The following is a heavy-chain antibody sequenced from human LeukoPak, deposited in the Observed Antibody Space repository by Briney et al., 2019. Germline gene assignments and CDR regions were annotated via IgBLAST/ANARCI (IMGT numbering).Heavy chain of an antibody. CDR3: AKRGVVIRVFLVGFHKEAYYFDS. CDR2: LTGSGGGT. Sequence: GGSLRLSRAVSGITLSNYGMSGVPHAPGRGLECVADLTGSGGGTNYADSVQSRFTISRDNPKNTLYLQMNSLRAEDTAVYFCAKRGVVIRVFLVGFHKEAYYFDSWGQGALVTVSS. D-gene: IGHD3-10*01. CDR1: GITLSNYG. J-gene: IGHJ4*02. V-gene: IGHV3-23*01.